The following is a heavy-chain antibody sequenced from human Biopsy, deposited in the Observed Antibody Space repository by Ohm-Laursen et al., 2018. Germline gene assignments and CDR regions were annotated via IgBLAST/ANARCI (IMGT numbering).Heavy chain of an antibody. D-gene: IGHD3-16*01. CDR2: INHRGSA. J-gene: IGHJ6*02. V-gene: IGHV4-34*01. CDR3: ARALDYYDPYYYYAMDV. Sequence: GTLSLTCTVSGGSLSSYSWSWIRQPPGKGLEWIGEINHRGSASYNPPLKSRITVLVDTSKNQFSLKLRSVSAADTAVYFCARALDYYDPYYYYAMDVWGQGTSVTVSS. CDR1: GGSLSSYS.